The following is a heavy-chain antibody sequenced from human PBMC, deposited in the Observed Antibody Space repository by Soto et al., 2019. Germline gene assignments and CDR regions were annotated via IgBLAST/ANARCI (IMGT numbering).Heavy chain of an antibody. J-gene: IGHJ4*02. CDR1: GFTFSSYA. CDR3: ARESLFNEDSCYPTDY. Sequence: EVQLLESGGDLVQPGGSLRLSCAASGFTFSSYAMSWVRPAPGKGLEWVSVISGSGAGTCYADSVKGRFTISRDNSRNTLYLQMSRLTVEDTAVYYCARESLFNEDSCYPTDYWGQGTLVTVSS. CDR2: ISGSGAGT. V-gene: IGHV3-23*01. D-gene: IGHD2-15*01.